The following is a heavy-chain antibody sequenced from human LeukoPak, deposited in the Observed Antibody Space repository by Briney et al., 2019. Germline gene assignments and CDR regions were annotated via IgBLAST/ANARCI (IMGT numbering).Heavy chain of an antibody. J-gene: IGHJ4*02. CDR3: ARGGYSLYDY. Sequence: PSETLSLTCAVYGGSFSGYYWSWIRQPPGKGLEWIGEINHSGSTNYNPSLKSQVTISVDTSKNQFSLKVSSVTAADTAVYYCARGGYSLYDYWGQGTLVTVSS. CDR1: GGSFSGYY. V-gene: IGHV4-34*01. D-gene: IGHD5-18*01. CDR2: INHSGST.